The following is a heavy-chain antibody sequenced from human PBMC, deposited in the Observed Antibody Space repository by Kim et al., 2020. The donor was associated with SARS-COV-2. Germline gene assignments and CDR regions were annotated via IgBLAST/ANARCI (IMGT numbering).Heavy chain of an antibody. J-gene: IGHJ4*02. V-gene: IGHV3-23*01. CDR1: GFAFSNYA. CDR2: ISCSGDNT. D-gene: IGHD2-2*02. CDR3: ATGRGSSTTSRYNY. Sequence: GGSLRLTCAASGFAFSNYAMTWVRQAPGRGLEWVASISCSGDNTLYADSVRGRFTISRDNSNNTLYLQTNSLRADDTAVYYCATGRGSSTTSRYNYWGPG.